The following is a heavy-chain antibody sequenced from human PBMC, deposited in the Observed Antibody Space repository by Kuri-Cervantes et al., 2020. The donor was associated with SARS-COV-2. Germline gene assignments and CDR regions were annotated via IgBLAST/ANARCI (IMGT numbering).Heavy chain of an antibody. V-gene: IGHV3-30*18. J-gene: IGHJ4*02. D-gene: IGHD3-10*02. CDR2: ISYDGSNK. Sequence: GESLKISCAASGFAFSGYGMHWVRQAPGKGLEWVAVISYDGSNKDYADSVKGRFTASRDNSKNTLFLQMNSLRAEDTAVYYCAKGMFPLRHDFDYWGQGTLVTVSS. CDR1: GFAFSGYG. CDR3: AKGMFPLRHDFDY.